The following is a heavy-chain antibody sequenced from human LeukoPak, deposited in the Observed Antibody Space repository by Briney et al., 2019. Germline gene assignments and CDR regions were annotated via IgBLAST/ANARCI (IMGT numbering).Heavy chain of an antibody. Sequence: PSETLSLTCAVYGGSFSGYYWSWIRQPPGKGLEWIGEIKHSGSTNYNPSLKSRVTISVDTSKNQFSLKLSSVTAADTAVYYCARGRGVYDYVWGSHRPFDYWGQGTLVTVSS. CDR1: GGSFSGYY. D-gene: IGHD3-16*02. CDR2: IKHSGST. J-gene: IGHJ4*02. CDR3: ARGRGVYDYVWGSHRPFDY. V-gene: IGHV4-34*01.